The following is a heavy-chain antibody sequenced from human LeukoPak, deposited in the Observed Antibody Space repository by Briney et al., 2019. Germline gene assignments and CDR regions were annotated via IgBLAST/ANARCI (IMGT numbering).Heavy chain of an antibody. J-gene: IGHJ4*02. CDR3: AKDDLTVTTFYFDT. D-gene: IGHD4-17*01. CDR1: GFTFSSYG. CDR2: ISGSGGST. Sequence: PGGSLRLSCAASGFTFSSYGMSWVRQAPGKGLEWVSAISGSGGSTYYADSVKGRFTISRDNSKNTLFLQMSSLRTEDTATYYCAKDDLTVTTFYFDTWGQGTLVTVSS. V-gene: IGHV3-23*01.